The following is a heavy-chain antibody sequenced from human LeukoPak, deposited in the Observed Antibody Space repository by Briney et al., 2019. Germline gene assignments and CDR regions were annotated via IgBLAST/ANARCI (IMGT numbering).Heavy chain of an antibody. J-gene: IGHJ4*02. Sequence: PGGSLGLSCAASGFAFSSYEMNWVRQAPGKGLEWVSYISSSGNTINYADSVKGRFTISRDNAKNSLYLQMNSLRAEDTAVYYCARALRITMIGDYWGQGTLVTVSS. CDR1: GFAFSSYE. CDR3: ARALRITMIGDY. CDR2: ISSSGNTI. V-gene: IGHV3-48*03. D-gene: IGHD3-22*01.